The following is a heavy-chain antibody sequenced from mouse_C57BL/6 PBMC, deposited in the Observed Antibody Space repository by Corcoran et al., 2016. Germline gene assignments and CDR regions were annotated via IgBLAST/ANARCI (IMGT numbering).Heavy chain of an antibody. V-gene: IGHV9-3*01. CDR3: ARSGDYLYYFDY. D-gene: IGHD1-1*01. CDR2: INTYSGVP. CDR1: GYTFTTYG. J-gene: IGHJ2*01. Sequence: QIQLVQSGPELKKPGETVKISCKASGYTFTTYGMSWVKQAPGKGLKWMGWINTYSGVPTYADDFKGRFAFSLKTSASTAYLQINNLKNEDTATYFCARSGDYLYYFDYWGQGTTLTVSS.